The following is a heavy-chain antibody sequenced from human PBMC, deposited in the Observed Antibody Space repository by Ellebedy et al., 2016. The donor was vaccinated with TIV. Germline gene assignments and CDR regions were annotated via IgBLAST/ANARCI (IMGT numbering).Heavy chain of an antibody. J-gene: IGHJ4*02. Sequence: MPSETLSLTCAVSGGSISSSNWGSWVRQPPGKGLEWIGEIYHSGSTNYNPSLNSRVTISVDKSKNQFSLKLKSVTAADTAVYYCASARGSGWSLIWGQGTLVTVSS. V-gene: IGHV4-4*02. CDR1: GGSISSSNW. CDR3: ASARGSGWSLI. CDR2: IYHSGST. D-gene: IGHD6-19*01.